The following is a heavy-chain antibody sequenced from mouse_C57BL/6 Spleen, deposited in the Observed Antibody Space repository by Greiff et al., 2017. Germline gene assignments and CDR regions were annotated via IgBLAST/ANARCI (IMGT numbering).Heavy chain of an antibody. J-gene: IGHJ2*01. V-gene: IGHV1-61*01. CDR1: GYTFTSYW. D-gene: IGHD2-4*01. CDR2: IYPSDSGT. CDR3: ACMKFDDCFCYFDY. Sequence: VQLQQPGAELVRPGSSVKLSCKASGYTFTSYWMDWVKQRPGQGLEWIGNIYPSDSGTHYNQKFKDKATLTVDKSSSTAYMQLSSLTSENSAVYYCACMKFDDCFCYFDYWGQGTTLTVSS.